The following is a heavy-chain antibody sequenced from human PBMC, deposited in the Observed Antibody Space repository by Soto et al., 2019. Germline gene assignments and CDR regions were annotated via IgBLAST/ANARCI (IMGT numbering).Heavy chain of an antibody. Sequence: EVQLVESGGGLVQPGRSLRISCAASGFTFDDYAMHWVRQAPGKGLEWVSGISWNSGSIGYADSVKGRFTISRDNAKNSLYMQMNSLRAEDTALYYCAKDIGSSGWYDAFDIWGQGTMVTVSS. CDR1: GFTFDDYA. J-gene: IGHJ3*02. V-gene: IGHV3-9*01. D-gene: IGHD6-19*01. CDR3: AKDIGSSGWYDAFDI. CDR2: ISWNSGSI.